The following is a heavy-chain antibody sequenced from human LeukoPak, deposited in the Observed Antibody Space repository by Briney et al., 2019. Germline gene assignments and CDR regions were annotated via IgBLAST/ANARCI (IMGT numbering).Heavy chain of an antibody. Sequence: SVKVSCKAFGYTFTSNYMHWVRQAPGQGLEWMGGIIPIFGTANYAQKFQGRVTITADESTSTAYMELSSLRSEDTAVYYCARDLGGNGNYFDYWGQGTLVTVSS. CDR2: IIPIFGTA. CDR3: ARDLGGNGNYFDY. CDR1: GYTFTSNY. D-gene: IGHD4-23*01. J-gene: IGHJ4*02. V-gene: IGHV1-69*13.